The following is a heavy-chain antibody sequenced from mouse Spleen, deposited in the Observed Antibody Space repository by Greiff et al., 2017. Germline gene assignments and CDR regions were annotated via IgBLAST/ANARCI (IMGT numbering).Heavy chain of an antibody. D-gene: IGHD1-1*01. CDR2: INPSSGYT. J-gene: IGHJ4*01. CDR1: GYTFTSYT. CDR3: ARLLRDAMDY. Sequence: VQLQQSAAELARPGASVTMSCKASGYTFTSYTMHWVKQRPGQGLEWIGYINPSSGYTEYNQKFKDKTTLTADKSSSTAYMQLSSLTSEDSAVYYCARLLRDAMDYWGQGTSVTVSS. V-gene: IGHV1-4*02.